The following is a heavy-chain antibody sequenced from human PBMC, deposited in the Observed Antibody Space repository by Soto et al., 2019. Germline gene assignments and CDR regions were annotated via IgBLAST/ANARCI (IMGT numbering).Heavy chain of an antibody. D-gene: IGHD2-2*01. CDR1: GGTFSSYA. V-gene: IGHV1-69*12. Sequence: QVQLVQSGAEVKKSGSSVKVSCKASGGTFSSYAISWVRQAPGQGLEWMGGIIPIFGTANYAQKFQGRVTITADESTSTAYMELSSLRSEDTAVYYCGTEMGYCISTSCYWDYYYGMDVWGQGTTVTVSS. CDR3: GTEMGYCISTSCYWDYYYGMDV. J-gene: IGHJ6*02. CDR2: IIPIFGTA.